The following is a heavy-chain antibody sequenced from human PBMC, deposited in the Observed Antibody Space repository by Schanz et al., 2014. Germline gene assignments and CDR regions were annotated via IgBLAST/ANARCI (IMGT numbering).Heavy chain of an antibody. J-gene: IGHJ4*02. D-gene: IGHD2-15*01. V-gene: IGHV3-23*04. CDR3: TMRWYHLHH. Sequence: EVQLVESGGGVVRPGGSLRLSCAASGFTFSNHALSWVRQAPGKGLEWVPGLGGSGDSTHYADSVKGRFTISRGNAENALYLQITSLRVEDTAVYFCTMRWYHLHHWGQGTLVTVSS. CDR2: LGGSGDST. CDR1: GFTFSNHA.